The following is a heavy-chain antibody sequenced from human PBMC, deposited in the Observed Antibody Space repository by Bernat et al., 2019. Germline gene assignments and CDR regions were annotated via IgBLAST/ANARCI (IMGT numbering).Heavy chain of an antibody. D-gene: IGHD5-24*01. CDR1: GFTFSSYG. Sequence: QVQLVESGGGVVQPGGSLRLSCAASGFTFSSYGMHWVRQAPGKGLEWVAFIRYDVSNKYYADSVKGRFTISRDNSKNTLYLQMNSLRAEDTAVYYCAKDFPMKLQLGYYYYYGMDVWGQGTTVTVSS. J-gene: IGHJ6*02. CDR2: IRYDVSNK. CDR3: AKDFPMKLQLGYYYYYGMDV. V-gene: IGHV3-30*02.